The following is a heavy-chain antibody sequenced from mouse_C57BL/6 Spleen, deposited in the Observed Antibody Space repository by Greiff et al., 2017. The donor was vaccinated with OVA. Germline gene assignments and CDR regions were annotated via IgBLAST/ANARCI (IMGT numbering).Heavy chain of an antibody. CDR1: GFTFSSYG. J-gene: IGHJ3*01. V-gene: IGHV5-6*01. Sequence: EVMLVESGGDLVKPGGSLKLSCAASGFTFSSYGMSWVRPTPDKRLEWVATISSDGSYTSYPDRVKGRFTISRDNAKNTLYLQMSSLKSEDTAMYYCARHNYDYVWFAYWGQGALVTVSA. CDR3: ARHNYDYVWFAY. CDR2: ISSDGSYT. D-gene: IGHD2-4*01.